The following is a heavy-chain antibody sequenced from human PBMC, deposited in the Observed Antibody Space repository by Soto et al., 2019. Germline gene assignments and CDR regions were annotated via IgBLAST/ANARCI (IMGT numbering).Heavy chain of an antibody. CDR3: ARRVTGGGERFDP. V-gene: IGHV4-30-4*01. CDR2: IYSSGNT. J-gene: IGHJ5*02. CDR1: GASVSSGDYY. D-gene: IGHD7-27*01. Sequence: SETLSLTCTVSGASVSSGDYYWTWIRQPPGKDLEWIGYIYSSGNTNYNPSLRSRITMSKDTSKNQFSLKLSSVTAADTAVYYCARRVTGGGERFDPWGQGTLVTVSS.